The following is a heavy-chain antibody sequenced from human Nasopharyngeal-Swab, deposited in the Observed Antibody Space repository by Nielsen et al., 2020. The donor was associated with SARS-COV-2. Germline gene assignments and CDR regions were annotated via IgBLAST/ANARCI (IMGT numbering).Heavy chain of an antibody. CDR1: GFTFSDYY. Sequence: GSLRPSCAASGFTFSDYYMSWIRQPPGKGLEWIGEINHSGSTNYNPSLKSRVTISVDTSKNQFSLKLSSVTAADTAVYYCASKEGVAAAGHFDYWGQGTLVTVSS. D-gene: IGHD6-13*01. CDR2: INHSGST. V-gene: IGHV4-34*01. CDR3: ASKEGVAAAGHFDY. J-gene: IGHJ4*02.